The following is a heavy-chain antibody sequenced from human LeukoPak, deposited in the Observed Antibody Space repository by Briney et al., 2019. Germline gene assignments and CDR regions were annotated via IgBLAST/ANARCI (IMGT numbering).Heavy chain of an antibody. D-gene: IGHD6-6*01. CDR1: GFTFSSYW. CDR2: IKQDGSEK. Sequence: SGGSLRLSCAASGFTFSSYWMSWVRQAPGKGLEWVANIKQDGSEKYYVDSVKGRFTISRDNAKNSLYLLMNSLRAEDTAVYYCARDPEYSSSSDAFDIWGQGTMVTVSS. CDR3: ARDPEYSSSSDAFDI. J-gene: IGHJ3*02. V-gene: IGHV3-7*01.